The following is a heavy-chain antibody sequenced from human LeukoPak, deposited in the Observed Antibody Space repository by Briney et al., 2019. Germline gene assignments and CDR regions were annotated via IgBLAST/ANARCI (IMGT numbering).Heavy chain of an antibody. CDR3: ASALGVPKMTTVVRFDY. Sequence: GGSLRLSCAASGFTFSDYYMTWIHQAPGKGLEWVSYISSSGSTIYYADSVKGRFIISRDNAKNSLYLQMNSLRAEDTAVYYCASALGVPKMTTVVRFDYWGQGTLVTVSS. V-gene: IGHV3-11*01. J-gene: IGHJ4*02. CDR1: GFTFSDYY. CDR2: ISSSGSTI. D-gene: IGHD4-23*01.